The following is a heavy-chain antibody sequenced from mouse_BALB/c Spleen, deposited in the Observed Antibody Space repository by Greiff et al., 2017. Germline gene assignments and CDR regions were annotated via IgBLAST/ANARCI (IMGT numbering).Heavy chain of an antibody. CDR2: IYPGDGDT. CDR3: ARSGGYDGSSYAMDY. CDR1: GYAFSSYW. D-gene: IGHD1-1*01. J-gene: IGHJ4*01. Sequence: VQLQQSGAELVRPGSSVKLSCTASGYAFSSYWMNWVKQRPGQGLEWIGQIYPGDGDTNYNGKFKGKATLTADKSSSTAYMQLSSLTSEDSAVYFCARSGGYDGSSYAMDYWGQGTSVTVSS. V-gene: IGHV1-80*01.